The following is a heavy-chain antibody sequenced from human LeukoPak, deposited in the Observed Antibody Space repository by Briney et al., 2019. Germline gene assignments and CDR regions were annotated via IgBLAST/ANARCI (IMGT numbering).Heavy chain of an antibody. D-gene: IGHD2-2*01. Sequence: GGSLRLSCAASGFTFSTYSLNWVRQAPGRGLEWVSYISSSSAIYYADSVKGRFTISRDNANNLLYLQMNSLRAEDTAVYYCARSAAPYYWGQGTLVTVSS. V-gene: IGHV3-48*04. CDR3: ARSAAPYY. CDR2: ISSSSAI. CDR1: GFTFSTYS. J-gene: IGHJ4*02.